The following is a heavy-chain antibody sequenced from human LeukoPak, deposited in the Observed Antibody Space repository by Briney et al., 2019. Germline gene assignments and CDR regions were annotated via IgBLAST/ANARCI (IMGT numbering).Heavy chain of an antibody. CDR3: ARGRGSSWYYFDS. V-gene: IGHV4-39*07. CDR2: IYYSGST. J-gene: IGHJ4*02. D-gene: IGHD6-13*01. Sequence: PSETLSLTCTVSGGSISSSSYYWGWIRQPPGKGLEWIGSIYYSGSTYYNPSLKGRVTISVDTSKNQFSLKLSSVTAADTAVYYCARGRGSSWYYFDSWGQGTLVTVSS. CDR1: GGSISSSSYY.